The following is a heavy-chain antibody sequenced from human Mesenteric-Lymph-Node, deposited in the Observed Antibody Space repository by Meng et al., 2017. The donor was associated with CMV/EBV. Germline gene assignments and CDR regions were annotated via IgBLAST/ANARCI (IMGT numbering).Heavy chain of an antibody. CDR2: ISYDGSNK. CDR3: AGDHHFVVVPTAVGDYGMDV. D-gene: IGHD2-2*01. V-gene: IGHV3-30*04. Sequence: GGSLRLSCAASEFTFRTYAMHWVRQAPGKGLEWVAIISYDGSNKYYADSVEGRFTISRENSKNTVHLQMNSLRPEDTAVYYCAGDHHFVVVPTAVGDYGMDVWGQGTTVTVSS. J-gene: IGHJ6*02. CDR1: EFTFRTYA.